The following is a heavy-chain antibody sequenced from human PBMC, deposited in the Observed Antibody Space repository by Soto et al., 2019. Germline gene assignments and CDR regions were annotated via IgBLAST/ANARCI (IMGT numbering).Heavy chain of an antibody. CDR1: GFTFSSYS. Sequence: GGSLRLSCAASGFTFSSYSMNWVRQAPGKGLEWVSSISSSSSYIYYADSVKGRFTISRGNAKNSLYLQMNSLRAEDTAVYYCASSDCSGGSCYPYDAFDIWGQGTMVTVSS. D-gene: IGHD2-15*01. CDR3: ASSDCSGGSCYPYDAFDI. V-gene: IGHV3-21*01. J-gene: IGHJ3*02. CDR2: ISSSSSYI.